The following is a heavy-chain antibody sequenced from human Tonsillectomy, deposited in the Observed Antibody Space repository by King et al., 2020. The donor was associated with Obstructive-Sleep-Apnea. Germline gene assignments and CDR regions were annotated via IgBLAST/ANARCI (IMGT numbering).Heavy chain of an antibody. CDR1: GFTFSDYS. Sequence: VQLVESGGGLVQPGGSLRLSCAASGFTFSDYSMCWIRQAPGKGLEWVSYIITSGSSIYYADSVKGRFTISRDNAKNSLYLQMNSLRAEDTVIYYCVRGGWNGRRFYVWGQGTMGTVSS. D-gene: IGHD1-1*01. CDR2: IITSGSSI. V-gene: IGHV3-48*04. CDR3: VRGGWNGRRFYV. J-gene: IGHJ3*01.